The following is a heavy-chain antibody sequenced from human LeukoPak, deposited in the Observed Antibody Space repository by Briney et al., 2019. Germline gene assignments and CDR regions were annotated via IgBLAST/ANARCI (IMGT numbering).Heavy chain of an antibody. CDR1: GSSINNNF. CDR2: IYSTGSA. V-gene: IGHV4-59*08. J-gene: IGHJ4*01. D-gene: IGHD3-22*01. CDR3: ARHRDYYDT. Sequence: SETLSLTCTVSGSSINNNFWTWIRQPPGKGLEWIGHIYSTGSANYNPSLKSRVLISGDTYKNQIPLKLTSVTAADTAVYFCARHRDYYDTWGHGTLVTVSS.